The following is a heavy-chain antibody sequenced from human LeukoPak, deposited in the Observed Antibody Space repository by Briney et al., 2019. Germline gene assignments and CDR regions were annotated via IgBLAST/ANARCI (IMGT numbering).Heavy chain of an antibody. CDR3: ARDGCSGGSCYSHSLWFDP. J-gene: IGHJ5*02. V-gene: IGHV3-66*02. Sequence: GGSLRLSCAASGFTVSSNYMSWVRQAPGKGLEWVSVIYSGGSTYSADSVKGRFTISRDNSKNTLYLQMNSLRAEDTAVYYCARDGCSGGSCYSHSLWFDPWGQGTLVTVSS. CDR2: IYSGGST. D-gene: IGHD2-15*01. CDR1: GFTVSSNY.